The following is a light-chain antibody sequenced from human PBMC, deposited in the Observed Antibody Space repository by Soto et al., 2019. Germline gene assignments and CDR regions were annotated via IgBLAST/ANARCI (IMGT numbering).Light chain of an antibody. J-gene: IGKJ1*01. CDR3: QQYDVYWT. Sequence: DTQLTQSPSSLSASVGDRVTITCRASQSIDNWLAWYQQKPGKAPKLLIYKASSLESGVPSRFSGSGSGTDFTLTISSLRPDDFATYYCQQYDVYWTFGQGTKVDIK. CDR2: KAS. CDR1: QSIDNW. V-gene: IGKV1-5*03.